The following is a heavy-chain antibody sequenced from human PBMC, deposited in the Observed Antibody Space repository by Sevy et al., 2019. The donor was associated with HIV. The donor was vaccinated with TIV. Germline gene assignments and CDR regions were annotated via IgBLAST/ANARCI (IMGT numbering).Heavy chain of an antibody. CDR2: ISDDGNNK. CDR1: GFTFSSYA. V-gene: IGHV3-30*04. Sequence: GGSLRLSCAASGFTFSSYAMSWVRQAPGKGLEWVAVISDDGNNKDYADSVKGRFTVSRYNSKNTLYLQMYSLRAEDTAVYYCASHYYDTTGYYYPLDYWGQGTLVTVSS. D-gene: IGHD3-22*01. CDR3: ASHYYDTTGYYYPLDY. J-gene: IGHJ4*02.